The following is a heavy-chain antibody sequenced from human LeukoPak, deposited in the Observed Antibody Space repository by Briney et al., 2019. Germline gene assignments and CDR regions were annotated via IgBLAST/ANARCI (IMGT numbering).Heavy chain of an antibody. Sequence: GGSLRLSCAASEFTFSSFAMNWVRQAPGKGLEWVSYISSSGSTIYSADSVKGRFTISRDNAQNSVFLQMNSLRAEDTSVYYCARDGSGWFDYWGQGTLVTVSS. CDR1: EFTFSSFA. CDR2: ISSSGSTI. V-gene: IGHV3-48*03. CDR3: ARDGSGWFDY. D-gene: IGHD6-19*01. J-gene: IGHJ4*02.